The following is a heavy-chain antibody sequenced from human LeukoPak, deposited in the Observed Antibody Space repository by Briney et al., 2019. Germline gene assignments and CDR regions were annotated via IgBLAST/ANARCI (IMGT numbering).Heavy chain of an antibody. CDR2: INHSVGT. V-gene: IGHV4-34*01. D-gene: IGHD3-10*01. J-gene: IGHJ4*02. CDR1: SGSFSGYY. Sequence: SETLSLTCSVYSGSFSGYYWSWIRQPPGKGLEWIGEINHSVGTNYNPSLKSRVTMSLDTSKNQFSLKLSSVTAADTAVYFCARYYGSGRDADYWGQGTLVIVSS. CDR3: ARYYGSGRDADY.